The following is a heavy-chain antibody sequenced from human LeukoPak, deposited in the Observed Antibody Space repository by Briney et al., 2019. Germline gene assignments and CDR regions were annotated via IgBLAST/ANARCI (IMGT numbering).Heavy chain of an antibody. V-gene: IGHV3-53*01. D-gene: IGHD5-12*01. CDR3: ARSTVVLSGLFDY. Sequence: GGSLRLSCAASGFTVSSNYMNWVRQAPGKGLEWVSLIYSDGSTYYADSVKGRFTISSDNAKNSLYLQVNSLRAEDTAVYYCARSTVVLSGLFDYWGQGTLVTVSS. CDR2: IYSDGST. J-gene: IGHJ4*02. CDR1: GFTVSSNY.